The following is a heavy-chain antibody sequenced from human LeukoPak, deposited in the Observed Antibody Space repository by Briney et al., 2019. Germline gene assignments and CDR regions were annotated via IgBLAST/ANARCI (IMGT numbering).Heavy chain of an antibody. CDR1: GFTFSSYA. CDR2: ISGSGGST. Sequence: GGSLRLSCAASGFTFSSYAMSWVRQAPGKGLEWVSAISGSGGSTYYADSVKGRFTISRDNSKNTLYLQMNSLRAEDTAVYYCAKGDTATPFGYYYGMDVWGKGTTVTVSS. V-gene: IGHV3-23*01. D-gene: IGHD4-17*01. CDR3: AKGDTATPFGYYYGMDV. J-gene: IGHJ6*04.